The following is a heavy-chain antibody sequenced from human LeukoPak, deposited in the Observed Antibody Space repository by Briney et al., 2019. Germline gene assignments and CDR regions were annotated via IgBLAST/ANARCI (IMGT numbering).Heavy chain of an antibody. D-gene: IGHD4-23*01. V-gene: IGHV3-74*01. CDR3: VSHVYGGSPFDI. CDR2: INPNGSTT. Sequence: PGGSLRLSCAAPGFTFSSYWMHWVRQVPGMGLVWVSRINPNGSTTSYADSVKGRFTISRDNAENTLYLQMNSLRAEDTAVYFCVSHVYGGSPFDIRGQGTMVTVSS. J-gene: IGHJ3*02. CDR1: GFTFSSYW.